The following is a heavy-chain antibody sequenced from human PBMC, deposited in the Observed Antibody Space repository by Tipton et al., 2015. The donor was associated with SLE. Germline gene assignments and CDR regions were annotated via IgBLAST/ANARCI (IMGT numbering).Heavy chain of an antibody. CDR1: GGSITTYY. Sequence: TLSLTCSVSGGSITTYYWSWIRQPPGKGLEWIGHIYNSGSTYYNPSLKSRVTMSIDTSKNQFSLNLSSVTGADTAVYYCARDAGGALGMQSYSYYMAVWGKGTTVTVSS. CDR3: ARDAGGALGMQSYSYYMAV. V-gene: IGHV4-59*01. CDR2: IYNSGST. J-gene: IGHJ6*03. D-gene: IGHD7-27*01.